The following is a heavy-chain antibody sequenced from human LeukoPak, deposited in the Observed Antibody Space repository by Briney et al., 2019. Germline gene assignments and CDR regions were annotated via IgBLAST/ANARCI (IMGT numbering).Heavy chain of an antibody. V-gene: IGHV3-48*03. CDR1: GFTFSSYE. CDR2: ISSSGSTI. J-gene: IGHJ6*02. Sequence: GGSLRLSCAASGFTFSSYEMNWVRQAPGEGLEWVSYISSSGSTIYYADSVKGRFTISRDNAKNSLYLQMNSLRAEDTAVYYCARELLTATVYFHYYYYGMDVWGQGTTVTVSS. D-gene: IGHD3-9*01. CDR3: ARELLTATVYFHYYYYGMDV.